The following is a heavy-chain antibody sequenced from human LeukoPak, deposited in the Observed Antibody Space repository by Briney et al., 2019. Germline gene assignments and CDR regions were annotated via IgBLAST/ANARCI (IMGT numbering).Heavy chain of an antibody. CDR1: GFTFSSYS. Sequence: KPGGSLRLSCAASGFTFSSYSMNWVRQAPGKGLEWVSSISSSSSYIYYVDSVKGRFTISRDNAKNSLYLQMNSLRAEDTAVYYCASRYSSSWYYFDYWSQGTLVTVSS. CDR3: ASRYSSSWYYFDY. J-gene: IGHJ4*02. CDR2: ISSSSSYI. V-gene: IGHV3-21*01. D-gene: IGHD6-13*01.